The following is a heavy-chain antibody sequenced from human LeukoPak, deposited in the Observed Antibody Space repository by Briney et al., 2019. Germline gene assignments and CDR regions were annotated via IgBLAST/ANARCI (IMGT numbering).Heavy chain of an antibody. V-gene: IGHV4-39*01. Sequence: SETLSLTCTVSGGSISSSSYYWGWIRQPPGKGLEWIGSIYYSGSTYYNPSLKSRVTISVDTSKNQFSLKLSSVTAADTAVYYCARVVPDDYGYWYFDLWGRGTLVTVSS. CDR3: ARVVPDDYGYWYFDL. D-gene: IGHD4-17*01. CDR2: IYYSGST. CDR1: GGSISSSSYY. J-gene: IGHJ2*01.